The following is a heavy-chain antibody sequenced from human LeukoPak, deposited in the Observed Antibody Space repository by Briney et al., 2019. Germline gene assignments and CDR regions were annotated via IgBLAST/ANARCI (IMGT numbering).Heavy chain of an antibody. CDR1: GYTFTSYG. V-gene: IGHV1-18*01. CDR3: ERRAVAWDFDY. J-gene: IGHJ4*02. Sequence: GASVKVSCKASGYTFTSYGISWVRQAPGQGLEWMGWINAYNGNTNYAQKLQGRVTMTTDTSTSTAYMELRSLRSDDTAVYYCERRAVAWDFDYWGQGTLVTVSS. D-gene: IGHD6-19*01. CDR2: INAYNGNT.